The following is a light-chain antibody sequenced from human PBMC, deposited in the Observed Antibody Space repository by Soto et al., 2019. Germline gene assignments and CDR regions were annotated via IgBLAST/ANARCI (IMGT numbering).Light chain of an antibody. Sequence: DIQMTQSPSPLSASVGDRVTITCRASQSISSYLNWYQQKPGKAPKLLIYKASSLQSGVPSRFSGSGSGAEFTLTISSLQPDDSGTYYCQQYNSYSPTFGRGTKV. CDR2: KAS. V-gene: IGKV1-5*03. CDR1: QSISSY. J-gene: IGKJ1*01. CDR3: QQYNSYSPT.